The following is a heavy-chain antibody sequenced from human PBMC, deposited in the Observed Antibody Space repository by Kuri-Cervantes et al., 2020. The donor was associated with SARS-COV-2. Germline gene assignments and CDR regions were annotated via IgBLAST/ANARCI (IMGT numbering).Heavy chain of an antibody. J-gene: IGHJ4*02. CDR2: IYYSGST. CDR3: ASDPRSGYSYGN. D-gene: IGHD5-18*01. Sequence: SETLSLTCTVSGGSISSYYWSWIRQPPGKGLEWIGYIYYSGSTNYNPSLKSRVTISVDASKNQLSLKLSSVTAADTAVYYCASDPRSGYSYGNWGQGTLVAVSS. V-gene: IGHV4-59*01. CDR1: GGSISSYY.